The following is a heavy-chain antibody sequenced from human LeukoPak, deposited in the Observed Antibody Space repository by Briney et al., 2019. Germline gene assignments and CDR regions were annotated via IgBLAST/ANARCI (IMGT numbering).Heavy chain of an antibody. CDR1: GGSISSHY. CDR2: IYYSGST. D-gene: IGHD6-13*01. V-gene: IGHV4-59*11. J-gene: IGHJ4*02. Sequence: SETLSLTCTVSGGSISSHYWSWIRQPPGKGLEWIGYIYYSGSTNYNPSLKSRVTISVDTSKNQFSLKLSSVTAADTAVYYCARAAAGTPYFDYWGQGTLVTVSS. CDR3: ARAAAGTPYFDY.